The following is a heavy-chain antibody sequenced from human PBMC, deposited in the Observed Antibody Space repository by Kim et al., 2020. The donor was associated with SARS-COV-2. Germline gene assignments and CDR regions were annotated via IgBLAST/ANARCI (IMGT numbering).Heavy chain of an antibody. D-gene: IGHD2-2*01. J-gene: IGHJ5*02. CDR3: ARLRGYCSNTSCYLAWFDP. V-gene: IGHV5-51*01. CDR2: IYPGDSDT. CDR1: GYSFTSYW. Sequence: GESLKISCKGSGYSFTSYWIGWVRQMPGKGLEWMGIIYPGDSDTRYSPSFQGQVTISADKSISTAYLQWSSLKASDTAMYYCARLRGYCSNTSCYLAWFDPWGQGTLVTVSS.